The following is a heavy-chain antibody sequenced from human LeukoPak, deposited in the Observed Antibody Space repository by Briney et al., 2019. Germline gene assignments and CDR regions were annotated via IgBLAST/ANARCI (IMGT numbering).Heavy chain of an antibody. CDR2: ITSASNTK. CDR3: ARIPYYFDY. CDR1: GSSFNSYS. V-gene: IGHV3-48*02. J-gene: IGHJ4*02. Sequence: GGSLRLSCAASGSSFNSYSMSWVRQAPGKGLEWISYITSASNTKDYSDSVKGRFTISRDNAKNSLYLQMNSLRDEDTAVYYCARIPYYFDYWGQGTLVTVSS.